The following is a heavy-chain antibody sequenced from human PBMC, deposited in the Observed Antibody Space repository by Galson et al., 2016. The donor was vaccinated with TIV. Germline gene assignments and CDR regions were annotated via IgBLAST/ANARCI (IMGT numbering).Heavy chain of an antibody. CDR3: ANHEQGDS. CDR1: GFTVGNNY. D-gene: IGHD1-14*01. V-gene: IGHV3-53*01. Sequence: SLRLSCAASGFTVGNNYMSWVRQPPGKGLEWVAAMYSGGDTVYADSVKGRFTISRDSSKNTLYLQMNGLRAEGTAVYYCANHEQGDSWGQGTLVTVSS. J-gene: IGHJ4*02. CDR2: MYSGGDT.